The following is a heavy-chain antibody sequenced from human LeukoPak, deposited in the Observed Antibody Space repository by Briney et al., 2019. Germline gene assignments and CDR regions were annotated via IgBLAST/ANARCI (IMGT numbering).Heavy chain of an antibody. V-gene: IGHV4-39*07. CDR1: GGSISSSSYY. CDR3: ASDHCSGGSCYNWFDP. Sequence: SETLSLTCTVSGGSISSSSYYWGWIRQPPGKGLEWIGSIYHSGSTYYNPSLKSRVTISVDTSKNQFSLKLSSVTAADTAVYYCASDHCSGGSCYNWFDPWGQGTLVTVSS. D-gene: IGHD2-15*01. CDR2: IYHSGST. J-gene: IGHJ5*02.